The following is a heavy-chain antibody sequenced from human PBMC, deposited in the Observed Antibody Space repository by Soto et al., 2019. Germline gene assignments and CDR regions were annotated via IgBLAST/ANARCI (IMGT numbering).Heavy chain of an antibody. CDR1: GGSISSYY. CDR3: ARVQGSYAYYYYYYGMDV. J-gene: IGHJ6*02. CDR2: IYYSGST. D-gene: IGHD5-18*01. Sequence: SETLSLTCTVSGGSISSYYWSWIRQPPGKGLEWIGYIYYSGSTNYNPSLKSRVTISVDTSKNQFSLKLSSVTAADTAVYYCARVQGSYAYYYYYYGMDVWGQGTTVTVS. V-gene: IGHV4-59*01.